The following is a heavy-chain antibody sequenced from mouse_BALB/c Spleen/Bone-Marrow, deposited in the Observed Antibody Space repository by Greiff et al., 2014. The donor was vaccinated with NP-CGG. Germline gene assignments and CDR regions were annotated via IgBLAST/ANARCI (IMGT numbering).Heavy chain of an antibody. J-gene: IGHJ1*01. Sequence: VQLQQSGAELVKPGASVKLSCKSSGYTFTSYWMHWVKQRPGQGLEWIGEIIPSNGRTNYNEKFKSKATLTVDKSSNTAYMQRSSLTSEDSAVYSCAGWLLLYFDVWGAGTTVTVSS. D-gene: IGHD2-3*01. CDR2: IIPSNGRT. V-gene: IGHV1S81*02. CDR3: AGWLLLYFDV. CDR1: GYTFTSYW.